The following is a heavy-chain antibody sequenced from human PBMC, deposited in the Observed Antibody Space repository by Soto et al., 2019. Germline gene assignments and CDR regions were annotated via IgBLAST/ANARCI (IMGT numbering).Heavy chain of an antibody. CDR2: IYHSGNT. CDR1: GGSIISGGYS. Sequence: KTSETLSLTCAVSGGSIISGGYSWSWIRQPPGKGLEWIGHIYHSGNTYYKPSLKSRVTMSGDTSKNQFSLKLSSVTAADTAVYYCARTGLLRPQVDWLDPWGQGTLVTVSS. V-gene: IGHV4-30-2*01. CDR3: ARTGLLRPQVDWLDP. J-gene: IGHJ5*02. D-gene: IGHD3-3*01.